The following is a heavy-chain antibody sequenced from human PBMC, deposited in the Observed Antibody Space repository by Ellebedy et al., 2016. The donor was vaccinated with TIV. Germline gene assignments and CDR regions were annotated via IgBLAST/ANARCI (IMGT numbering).Heavy chain of an antibody. CDR1: GFTVRNNY. D-gene: IGHD6-13*01. CDR2: IYSGGDT. Sequence: PGGSLRLSCTASGFTVRNNYMNWLRQAPGKGLEWVSLIYSGGDTVYADSVKGRFTISRDSSKNTLYLQMNSLRAEDTAVYYCARDPTGIAASGPYKWGQGTLVTVSS. V-gene: IGHV3-53*01. J-gene: IGHJ4*02. CDR3: ARDPTGIAASGPYK.